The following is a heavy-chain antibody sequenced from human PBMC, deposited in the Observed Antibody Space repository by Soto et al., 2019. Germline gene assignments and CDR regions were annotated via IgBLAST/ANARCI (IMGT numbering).Heavy chain of an antibody. V-gene: IGHV2-5*02. D-gene: IGHD6-19*01. CDR3: AHLASLGRGWYSPFAY. CDR1: GFSLATSGVA. J-gene: IGHJ4*02. Sequence: QITLKESGPTLVKPTQTLTLTCTFSGFSLATSGVAVGWIRQPPGKALEWLALIYWDDDKRYSPSLKSRLTITKDTSKNQVVLTMTNMDPVDTATYYCAHLASLGRGWYSPFAYWGLGALVTVSS. CDR2: IYWDDDK.